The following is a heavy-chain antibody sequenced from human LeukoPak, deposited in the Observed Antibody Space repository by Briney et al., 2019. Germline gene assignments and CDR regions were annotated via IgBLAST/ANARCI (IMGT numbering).Heavy chain of an antibody. CDR3: ARDHSLGSYPDY. J-gene: IGHJ4*02. Sequence: ASVTVSCKSSGYTFTTSAMHWVRQAPGQSLDGMGWINAGTGDTKYPQRFQDRVTFTSDTSASTAYMALSSLRFEDTAVYFCARDHSLGSYPDYWGQGTLVTVSS. CDR1: GYTFTTSA. D-gene: IGHD3-10*01. CDR2: INAGTGDT. V-gene: IGHV1-3*01.